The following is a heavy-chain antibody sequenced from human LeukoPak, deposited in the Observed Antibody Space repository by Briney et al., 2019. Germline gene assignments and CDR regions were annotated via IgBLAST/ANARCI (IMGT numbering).Heavy chain of an antibody. Sequence: GGSPRLSCAASGFTVSSNYMSWVRQTPGKGLEWVSVIYSGGSTYYADSVKGRFTISRDNSKNTLFLQMNSLRDEDTGVYYCAKGLRTGVGPYMGYHYYMDVWGKGATVTVSS. CDR3: AKGLRTGVGPYMGYHYYMDV. V-gene: IGHV3-53*01. J-gene: IGHJ6*03. CDR1: GFTVSSNY. CDR2: IYSGGST. D-gene: IGHD3-16*01.